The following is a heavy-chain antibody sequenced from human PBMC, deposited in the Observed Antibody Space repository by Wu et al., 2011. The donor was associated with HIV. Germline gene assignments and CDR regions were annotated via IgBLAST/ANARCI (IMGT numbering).Heavy chain of an antibody. D-gene: IGHD5/OR15-5a*01. CDR3: ARSPFVSTMGYFDY. V-gene: IGHV1-69*11. CDR1: GGTLRKYA. CDR2: IVPVLGGS. Sequence: QAQLVQSGAEVREPGSSVKVSCKASGGTLRKYAFSWVRQAPGQGLEWMGGIVPVLGGSNYARKFQGRVTITADESRTTVHMELRSLRSEDTAIYYCARSPFVSTMGYFDYWGQGTLVTVSS. J-gene: IGHJ4*02.